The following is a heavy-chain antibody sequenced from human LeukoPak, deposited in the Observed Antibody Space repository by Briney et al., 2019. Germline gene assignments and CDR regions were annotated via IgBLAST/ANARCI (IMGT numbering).Heavy chain of an antibody. V-gene: IGHV4-30-4*01. J-gene: IGHJ4*02. CDR2: IYYSGST. CDR3: AIGTPTVTFDY. CDR1: GGSISSGDYY. D-gene: IGHD4-17*01. Sequence: SQTPSLTCTVSGGSISSGDYYWSWIRQPPGKGLEWIGYIYYSGSTYYDPSLKSRVTISVDTSKNQFSLKLSSVTAADTAVYYCAIGTPTVTFDYWGQGPLVSVSS.